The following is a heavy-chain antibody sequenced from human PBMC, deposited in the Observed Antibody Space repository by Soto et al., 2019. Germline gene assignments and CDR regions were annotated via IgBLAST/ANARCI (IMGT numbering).Heavy chain of an antibody. CDR1: GFSFIDYW. CDR3: ARGLPRDYGDYGYFQH. Sequence: EVQLVESGGGLVPHGGSLRLSCAASGFSFIDYWMTWVRQAPGKGLEWVANIKQGGIERPYVDSVKGRFTISRDNAKNSLYLQMNSLRAEDTAVYYCARGLPRDYGDYGYFQHWGQGRLVTVSS. V-gene: IGHV3-7*01. CDR2: IKQGGIER. D-gene: IGHD4-17*01. J-gene: IGHJ1*01.